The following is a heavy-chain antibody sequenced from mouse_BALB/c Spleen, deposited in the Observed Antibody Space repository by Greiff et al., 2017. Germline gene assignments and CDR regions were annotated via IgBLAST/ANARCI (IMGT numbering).Heavy chain of an antibody. D-gene: IGHD1-1*01. CDR3: ALYYGSSYPWYFDV. Sequence: EVKLMESGAELVKPGASVKLSCTASGFNIKDTYMHWVKQRPEQGLEWIGRIDPANGNTKYDPKFQGQATITADTSSNTAYLQLSSLTSEDTAVYYCALYYGSSYPWYFDVWGAGTTVTVSS. J-gene: IGHJ1*01. CDR2: IDPANGNT. V-gene: IGHV14-3*02. CDR1: GFNIKDTY.